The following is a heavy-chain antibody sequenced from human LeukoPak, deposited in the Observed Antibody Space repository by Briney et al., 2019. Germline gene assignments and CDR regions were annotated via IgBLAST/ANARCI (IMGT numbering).Heavy chain of an antibody. Sequence: GASVKVSCKASGYTFTTYYMHWVRQAPGQGLEWMGIINPSGGSTSYAQKFQGRVTMTRDTSTSTVYMELSSLRSEGTAVYYCARDPLGYYDSWDAFDIWGQGTMVTVSS. V-gene: IGHV1-46*01. J-gene: IGHJ3*02. D-gene: IGHD3-22*01. CDR3: ARDPLGYYDSWDAFDI. CDR1: GYTFTTYY. CDR2: INPSGGST.